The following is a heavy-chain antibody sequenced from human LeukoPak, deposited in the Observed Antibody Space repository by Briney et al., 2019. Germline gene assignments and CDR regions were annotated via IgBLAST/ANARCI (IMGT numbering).Heavy chain of an antibody. J-gene: IGHJ4*02. D-gene: IGHD4-11*01. Sequence: GGSLRLSCAASGFTFSSYSMNWVRQAPGKGLEWVSSISSSSSYIYYADSVKGRFTISRDNAKNSLYLQMNSLRAEDTAVYYCARTHDYSDYEGDYWGQGTLVTVSS. CDR1: GFTFSSYS. V-gene: IGHV3-21*01. CDR2: ISSSSSYI. CDR3: ARTHDYSDYEGDY.